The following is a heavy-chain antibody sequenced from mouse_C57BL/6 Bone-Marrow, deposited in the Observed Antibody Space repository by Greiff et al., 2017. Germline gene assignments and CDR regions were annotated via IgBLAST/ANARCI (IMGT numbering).Heavy chain of an antibody. CDR1: YFAFTASA. V-gene: IGHV1-49*01. J-gene: IGHJ1*03. Sequence: LQQPGAELVRPGSSVKLSCKDSYFAFTASAMPWVKQRPGHGLEWIGSFTMYSDATEYSENFKGKATLTVNTSSSTAYMELSSLTSEDSAVYDCARSGYYWYFDVWGTGTTVTVSS. D-gene: IGHD1-3*01. CDR2: FTMYSDAT. CDR3: ARSGYYWYFDV.